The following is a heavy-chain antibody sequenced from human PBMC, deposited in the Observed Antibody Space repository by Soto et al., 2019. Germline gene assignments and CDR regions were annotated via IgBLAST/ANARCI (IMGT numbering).Heavy chain of an antibody. J-gene: IGHJ6*02. D-gene: IGHD3-3*01. CDR2: ISYDGSNK. V-gene: IGHV3-30-3*01. CDR3: ARSSAWALYYDFWSGYYDNYYYYGMDV. Sequence: ESGGGVVQPGRSLRLSCAASGFTFRSYAMHWVRQAPGKGLEWVAVISYDGSNKYYADSVKGRFTISRDNSKNTLYLQMNSLRAEDTAVYYCARSSAWALYYDFWSGYYDNYYYYGMDVWGQGTTVTVSS. CDR1: GFTFRSYA.